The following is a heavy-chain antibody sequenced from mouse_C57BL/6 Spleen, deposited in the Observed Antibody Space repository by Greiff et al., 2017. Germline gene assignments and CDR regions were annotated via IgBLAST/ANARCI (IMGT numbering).Heavy chain of an antibody. Sequence: QVQLQQPGAELVKPGASVTLSCKASGYTFTSYWMHWVKQRPGQGLEWIGMIHPNSGSTNYNEKFKSKATLTVDKSSSTAYMQLSSLTSEDSAVYYGAIYDGYPSFDYWGQGTTLTVSS. J-gene: IGHJ2*01. D-gene: IGHD2-3*01. CDR2: IHPNSGST. CDR1: GYTFTSYW. CDR3: AIYDGYPSFDY. V-gene: IGHV1-64*01.